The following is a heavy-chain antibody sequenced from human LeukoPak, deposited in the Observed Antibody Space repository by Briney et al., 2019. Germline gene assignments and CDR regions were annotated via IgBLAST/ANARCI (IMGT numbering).Heavy chain of an antibody. Sequence: GESLRLSCAASGFTFSDYSMNWVRQAPGKGLEWVSYIDGSGDTIYYADSVKGRFTISRDNAKNSLDLQMNSLRDEDTAEYYCSRRFDYWGQGTLVTVSS. CDR3: SRRFDY. V-gene: IGHV3-48*02. CDR2: IDGSGDTI. J-gene: IGHJ4*02. D-gene: IGHD3-3*01. CDR1: GFTFSDYS.